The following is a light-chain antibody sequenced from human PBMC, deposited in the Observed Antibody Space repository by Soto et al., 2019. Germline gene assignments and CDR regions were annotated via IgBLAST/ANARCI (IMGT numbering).Light chain of an antibody. V-gene: IGKV1-39*01. CDR3: QQYESYSWT. Sequence: DIQMTQSPSSLSTSVGDRVTITCRASQRINIYLNWYRQKPGKAPELLIYSASNLQSGVPSRFSGSGSGTDFTLTISSLQPDDSATYYCQQYESYSWTFGQGTKVDIK. CDR2: SAS. CDR1: QRINIY. J-gene: IGKJ1*01.